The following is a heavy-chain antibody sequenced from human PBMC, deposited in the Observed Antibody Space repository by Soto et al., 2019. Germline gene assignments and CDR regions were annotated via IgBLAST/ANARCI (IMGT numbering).Heavy chain of an antibody. V-gene: IGHV3-48*02. D-gene: IGHD6-13*01. J-gene: IGHJ6*01. CDR1: GFTFSRYS. Sequence: PGGSRRLSWAASGFTFSRYSMIWVRQAPGKGLEWVSYISSSSTTIYYVDSVKGRFTISRDNAKNSLYLQMNSLRDEDTAVYYFVRDRYSRSWLIMAFWGQGSSDIVSS. CDR3: VRDRYSRSWLIMAF. CDR2: ISSSSTTI.